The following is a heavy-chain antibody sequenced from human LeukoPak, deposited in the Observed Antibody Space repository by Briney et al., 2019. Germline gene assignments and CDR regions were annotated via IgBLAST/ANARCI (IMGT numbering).Heavy chain of an antibody. J-gene: IGHJ3*01. CDR2: VSHTGAT. Sequence: PSETLSLTCSVSGASINGYFWNWVRQTPEKGLEWIGYVSHTGATTNNPSLKSRVSITIDTSKSQISLSMTSVTAAGSALYYCARDRRGSYYTFDLWGPGTIVSVS. V-gene: IGHV4-59*01. D-gene: IGHD1-26*01. CDR3: ARDRRGSYYTFDL. CDR1: GASINGYF.